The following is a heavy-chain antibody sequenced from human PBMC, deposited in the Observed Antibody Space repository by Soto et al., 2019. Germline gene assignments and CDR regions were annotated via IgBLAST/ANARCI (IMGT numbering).Heavy chain of an antibody. CDR3: AIDEGVAGIHY. CDR1: GYAFTSYG. J-gene: IGHJ4*02. V-gene: IGHV1-18*04. Sequence: VKVAKKASGYAFTSYGIIWVRQAPGQGLEWMGWISAYNGNTNYAQKLQCRVTMTTDTSTSTAYMGLRSLRSDDTAVYYCAIDEGVAGIHYWGQGTLVTVSP. CDR2: ISAYNGNT. D-gene: IGHD6-19*01.